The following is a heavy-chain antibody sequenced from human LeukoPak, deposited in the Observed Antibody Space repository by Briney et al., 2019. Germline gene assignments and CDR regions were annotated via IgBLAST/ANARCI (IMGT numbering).Heavy chain of an antibody. Sequence: GSLRLSCAASGFTFSSYAMSWIRQPPGKGLEWIGEINHSGSTNYNPSLKSRVTISVDTSKNQFSLKLSSVTAADTAVYYCARGVVVVPAAIRYYYYGMDVWGQGTTVTVSS. CDR2: INHSGST. CDR1: GFTFSSYA. D-gene: IGHD2-2*01. J-gene: IGHJ6*02. CDR3: ARGVVVVPAAIRYYYYGMDV. V-gene: IGHV4-34*01.